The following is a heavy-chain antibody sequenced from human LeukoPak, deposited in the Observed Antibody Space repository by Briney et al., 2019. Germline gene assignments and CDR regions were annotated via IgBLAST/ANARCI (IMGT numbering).Heavy chain of an antibody. V-gene: IGHV3-48*03. CDR3: ARVASSSSWSYYFDY. D-gene: IGHD6-13*01. CDR1: GFTFSNYE. J-gene: IGHJ4*02. CDR2: ISSSGSTI. Sequence: PGGSLRLSCAASGFTFSNYEMNWVRQAPGKGLEGVSYISSSGSTIYYADSVKGRFTISRDNAKNSLYLQMNSLRAEDTAVYYCARVASSSSWSYYFDYWGQGTLVTVSS.